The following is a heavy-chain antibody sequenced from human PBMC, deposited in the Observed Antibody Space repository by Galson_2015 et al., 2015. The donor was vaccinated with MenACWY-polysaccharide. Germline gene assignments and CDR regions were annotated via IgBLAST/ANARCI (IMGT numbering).Heavy chain of an antibody. Sequence: SLRLSCAASGITFSSNAMTWVRQAPGKGLEWISGIGTGGGTSYAASVKGRFTSPRDNSKGMGYLQMNSLRAEDTAIYYCAKFKYSSSWSSTHGMDVWGQGTTVTVSS. D-gene: IGHD6-13*01. CDR1: GITFSSNA. CDR3: AKFKYSSSWSSTHGMDV. CDR2: IGTGGGT. V-gene: IGHV3-23*01. J-gene: IGHJ6*02.